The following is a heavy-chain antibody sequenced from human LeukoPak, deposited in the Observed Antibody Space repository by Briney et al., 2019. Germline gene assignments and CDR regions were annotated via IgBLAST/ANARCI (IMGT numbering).Heavy chain of an antibody. Sequence: SETLSLTCSVSGGSLSSGSYYWSWIRQPPGKGREWIGDIHYSGSTNYNPSLKSQVTISVDTSKNQFSLKLSSVTAADTAVYYCARGTTIEIDYWGQGTLVTVSS. CDR2: IHYSGST. CDR3: ARGTTIEIDY. J-gene: IGHJ4*02. CDR1: GGSLSSGSYY. V-gene: IGHV4-61*01. D-gene: IGHD3-16*01.